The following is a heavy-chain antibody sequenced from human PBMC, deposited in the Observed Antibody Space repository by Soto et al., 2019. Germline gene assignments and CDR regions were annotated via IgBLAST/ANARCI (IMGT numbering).Heavy chain of an antibody. V-gene: IGHV1-69*13. CDR2: IIPIFGTA. CDR3: AARYYDILSGYYNAYWIEP. J-gene: IGHJ5*02. D-gene: IGHD3-9*01. CDR1: GGTFSSYA. Sequence: ASVKVSCKASGGTFSSYAISWVRQAPGQGLEWMGGIIPIFGTANYAQKFQGRVTITADESTSTAYMELSSLRSEDTAVYYFAARYYDILSGYYNAYWIEPWGQGTLVTVPS.